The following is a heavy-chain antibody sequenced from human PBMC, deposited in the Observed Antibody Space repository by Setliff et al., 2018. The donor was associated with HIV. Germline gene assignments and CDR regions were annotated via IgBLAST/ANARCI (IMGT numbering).Heavy chain of an antibody. CDR3: ARQSGDYTVTTYYMDV. CDR2: IYPGDSEV. Sequence: GESLKISCKASGYFFLNSWIGWVRQVPGKGLEWVAIIYPGDSEVRYSPSFQGQVSISADVSITTAYLQWSSLKASDTAMYYCARQSGDYTVTTYYMDVWGKGTTVTVSS. CDR1: GYFFLNSW. J-gene: IGHJ6*03. D-gene: IGHD4-17*01. V-gene: IGHV5-51*01.